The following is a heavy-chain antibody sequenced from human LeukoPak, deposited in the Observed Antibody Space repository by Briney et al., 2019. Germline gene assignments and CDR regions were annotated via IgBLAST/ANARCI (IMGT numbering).Heavy chain of an antibody. CDR1: GFTFSSYS. CDR2: ISSSSSYI. V-gene: IGHV3-21*01. D-gene: IGHD3-3*01. CDR3: AREGVRFPFAFDI. Sequence: GGSLRLSCAASGFTFSSYSMNWVRQAPGKGLEWASSISSSSSYIYYADSVKGRFTISRDNAKNSLYLQMNSLRAEDTAVYYCAREGVRFPFAFDIWGQGTMVTVSS. J-gene: IGHJ3*02.